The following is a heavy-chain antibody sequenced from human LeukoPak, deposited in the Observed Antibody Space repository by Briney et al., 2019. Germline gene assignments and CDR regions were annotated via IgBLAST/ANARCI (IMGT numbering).Heavy chain of an antibody. CDR2: IIPIFGTA. J-gene: IGHJ4*02. CDR1: GGTFSSYA. V-gene: IGHV1-69*13. Sequence: GASVKVSCKASGGTFSSYAISWVRQAPGQGLEWMGGIIPIFGTANYAQKFQGRVTITADESTSTAYMELSSLRSEDTAVYYCARGSGGRYGILTDFNFDYWGQGTLVTVSS. CDR3: ARGSGGRYGILTDFNFDY. D-gene: IGHD3-9*01.